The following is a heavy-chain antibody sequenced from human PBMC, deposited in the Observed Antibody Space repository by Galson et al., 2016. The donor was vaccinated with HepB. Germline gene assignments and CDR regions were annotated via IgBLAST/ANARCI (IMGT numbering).Heavy chain of an antibody. Sequence: SVKVSCKAFGYTFTNFGISWVRQAPGQGLEWVGWISAYNGNTFYAQKLQGRVTMTTDTSTSTAYMELRSLRSDDTAVYYCARDDYSGGRGSPDYWGQGTLVTVSS. V-gene: IGHV1-18*01. CDR2: ISAYNGNT. D-gene: IGHD4/OR15-4a*01. CDR3: ARDDYSGGRGSPDY. CDR1: GYTFTNFG. J-gene: IGHJ4*02.